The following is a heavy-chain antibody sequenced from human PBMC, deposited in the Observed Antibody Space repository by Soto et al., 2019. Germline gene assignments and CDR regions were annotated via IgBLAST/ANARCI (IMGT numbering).Heavy chain of an antibody. CDR1: GFTFDDYA. V-gene: IGHV3-9*01. Sequence: EVQLVESGGGLVQPGRSLRLSCAASGFTFDDYAMHWVRQAPGKGLEWVSGISWNSGSIGYADSVKGRFTISRDNAKNSLYLQMNSLRAEDTALYYCAKDFGGYCSGGSCYPSAFDIWGQGTMVTVSS. D-gene: IGHD2-15*01. J-gene: IGHJ3*02. CDR2: ISWNSGSI. CDR3: AKDFGGYCSGGSCYPSAFDI.